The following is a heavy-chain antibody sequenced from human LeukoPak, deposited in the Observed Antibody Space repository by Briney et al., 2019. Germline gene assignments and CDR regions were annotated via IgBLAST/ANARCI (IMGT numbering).Heavy chain of an antibody. D-gene: IGHD2-15*01. CDR2: INPNSANT. V-gene: IGHV1-8*02. J-gene: IGHJ4*02. Sequence: EASVKVSCKASGYTFTGYYMHWVRQAPGQGLEWMGWINPNSANTGYAQKFQGRVTMTRNTSISTAYMELSSLRSEDTAVYYCARVGYCSGGSCYSHFDYWGQGTLVTVSS. CDR1: GYTFTGYY. CDR3: ARVGYCSGGSCYSHFDY.